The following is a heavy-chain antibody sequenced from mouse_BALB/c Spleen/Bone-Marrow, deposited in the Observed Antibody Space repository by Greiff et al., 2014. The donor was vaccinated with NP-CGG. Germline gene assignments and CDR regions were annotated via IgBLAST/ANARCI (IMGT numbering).Heavy chain of an antibody. CDR3: ARERGSSLLRCHQAWFVY. CDR1: GYTFTSYW. CDR2: IYPGDGDT. D-gene: IGHD1-2*01. Sequence: VKLMESGAELARPGASVKLSCKASGYTFTSYWMEWVKQRPGQGLEWIGAIYPGDGDTRYTQKFKGKATLTADKSSSTAYMQLSSLASEDSAVYYCARERGSSLLRCHQAWFVYWGQGTLVTVSA. J-gene: IGHJ3*01. V-gene: IGHV1-87*01.